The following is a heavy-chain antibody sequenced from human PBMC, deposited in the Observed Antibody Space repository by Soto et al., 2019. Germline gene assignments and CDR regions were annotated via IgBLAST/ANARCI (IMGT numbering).Heavy chain of an antibody. J-gene: IGHJ6*02. CDR3: ARDLWDYYYGMDV. D-gene: IGHD2-21*01. Sequence: SVKVSCKASGGTFSSYAISCVRQAPGQGLEWMGGIIPIFGTANYAQKFQGRVTITADESTSTAYMELSSLRSEDTAVYYCARDLWDYYYGMDVWGQGTTVTVSS. CDR1: GGTFSSYA. V-gene: IGHV1-69*13. CDR2: IIPIFGTA.